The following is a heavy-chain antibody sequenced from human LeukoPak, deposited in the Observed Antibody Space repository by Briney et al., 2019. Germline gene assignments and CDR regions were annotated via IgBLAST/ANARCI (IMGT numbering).Heavy chain of an antibody. Sequence: GGSLRLSCAASGFTFSSYAMSWVRQAPGKGLEWVSGISGSGGSTYYADSVKGRFTISRNNSKNTLYLQMNSLRAEDTAVYYGAKSLYYSDYWGQGTLVTVSS. V-gene: IGHV3-23*01. J-gene: IGHJ4*02. CDR3: AKSLYYSDY. D-gene: IGHD2-2*02. CDR1: GFTFSSYA. CDR2: ISGSGGST.